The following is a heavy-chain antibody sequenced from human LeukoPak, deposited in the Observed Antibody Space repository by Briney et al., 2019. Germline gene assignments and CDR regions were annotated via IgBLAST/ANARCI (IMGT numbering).Heavy chain of an antibody. D-gene: IGHD1-26*01. CDR2: IIPIFGTA. V-gene: IGHV1-69*06. CDR3: ARDNSVGDYAWWFDP. J-gene: IGHJ5*02. Sequence: ASVKVSCKASGGTFSSYGISWVRQAPAQGLEWMGGIIPIFGTANYAQKFQGRVTITADKSTSTAYMELSSLRSEDTAVYYCARDNSVGDYAWWFDPWGQGTLVTVSS. CDR1: GGTFSSYG.